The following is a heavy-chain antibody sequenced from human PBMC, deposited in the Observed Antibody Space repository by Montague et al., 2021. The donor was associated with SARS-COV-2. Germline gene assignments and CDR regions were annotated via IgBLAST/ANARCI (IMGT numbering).Heavy chain of an antibody. CDR3: ARARQDVVVPCLRIGAHYYYYYMDV. CDR1: GGSFSGYY. Sequence: SETLSLTCSVYGGSFSGYYWSWTRQPPGKELEWIGEINHSGSTNYNPSLKSRVTISVDTSKNQFSLKLSSVTAADTAAYYCARARQDVVVPCLRIGAHYYYYYMDVWGKGTTVTVSS. D-gene: IGHD2-2*01. J-gene: IGHJ6*03. V-gene: IGHV4-34*01. CDR2: INHSGST.